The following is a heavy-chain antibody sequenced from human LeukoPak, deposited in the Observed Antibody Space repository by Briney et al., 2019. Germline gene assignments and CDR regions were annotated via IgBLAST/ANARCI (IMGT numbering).Heavy chain of an antibody. CDR1: GFTFSNYD. J-gene: IGHJ4*02. Sequence: GGSLRLSCAASGFTFSNYDMHWVRQAPGKRLEGVAVISYDGTNKYYADSVKGRFTISRDNSKSTLYLQMNSLRAEDTAVYYCAKENDFVYWGQGTLVTVSS. V-gene: IGHV3-30*18. CDR3: AKENDFVY. D-gene: IGHD3-3*01. CDR2: ISYDGTNK.